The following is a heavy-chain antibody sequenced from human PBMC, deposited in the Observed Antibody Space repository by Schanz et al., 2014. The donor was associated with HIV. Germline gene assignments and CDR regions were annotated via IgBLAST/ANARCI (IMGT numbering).Heavy chain of an antibody. Sequence: QLQLVQSAAEVRKPGASVKVSCKTSGYVFTAKGITWVRQAPGQGLEWMGRISPYNGNTDYVERFQGRVTMTADTSTGTASMELRALRLDDTAVYYCATFCQWEFRGFCAMDVWGQGTTVTVSS. CDR1: GYVFTAKG. J-gene: IGHJ6*02. CDR2: ISPYNGNT. CDR3: ATFCQWEFRGFCAMDV. V-gene: IGHV1-18*01. D-gene: IGHD1-26*01.